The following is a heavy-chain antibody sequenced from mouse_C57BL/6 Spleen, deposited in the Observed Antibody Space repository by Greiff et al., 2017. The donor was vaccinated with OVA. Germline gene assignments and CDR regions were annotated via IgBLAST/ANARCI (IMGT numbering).Heavy chain of an antibody. V-gene: IGHV1-85*01. Sequence: VQLQQSGPELVKPGASVKLSCKASGYTFTSYDINWVKQRPGQGLEWIGWIYPRDGSTTYNEKFKGKATLTVDTSSSTAYIELHSLTSEDSAVYFCARCGNYAMDYWGQGTSVTVSS. CDR1: GYTFTSYD. CDR2: IYPRDGST. CDR3: ARCGNYAMDY. J-gene: IGHJ4*01. D-gene: IGHD1-1*01.